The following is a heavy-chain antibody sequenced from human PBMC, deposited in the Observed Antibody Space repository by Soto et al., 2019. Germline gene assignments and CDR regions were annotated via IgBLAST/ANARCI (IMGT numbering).Heavy chain of an antibody. CDR2: ISPRSDYI. J-gene: IGHJ4*02. D-gene: IGHD3-10*01. Sequence: EVQLGESGGGLVKPGGSLRLSCAASGFIFSSYSMNWVRQAPGKGLEWVSSISPRSDYIYFADSMRGRFTISRDNAQNSLYLHMNNLRAEDTAVYHCARVSGTLERYSDLDYWGQGTLVTVSS. V-gene: IGHV3-21*06. CDR3: ARVSGTLERYSDLDY. CDR1: GFIFSSYS.